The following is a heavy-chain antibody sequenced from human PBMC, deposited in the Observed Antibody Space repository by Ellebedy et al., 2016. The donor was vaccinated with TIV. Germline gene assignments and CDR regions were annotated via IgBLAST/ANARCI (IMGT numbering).Heavy chain of an antibody. D-gene: IGHD3-22*01. CDR2: MNPNSGNT. CDR3: ARASYDSSGTVNDY. J-gene: IGHJ4*02. V-gene: IGHV1-8*02. CDR1: GYTFTSYG. Sequence: AASVKVSCKASGYTFTSYGISWVRQAPGQGLEWMGWMNPNSGNTGYAQKFRGRVTMTRNTSISTAYMELNSLRSEDTAVYYCARASYDSSGTVNDYWGQGTLVTVSS.